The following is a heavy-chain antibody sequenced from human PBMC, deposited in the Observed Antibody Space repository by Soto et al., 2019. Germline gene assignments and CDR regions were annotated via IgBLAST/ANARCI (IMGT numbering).Heavy chain of an antibody. CDR3: ASPYGSGSYASYYYGMDV. CDR1: GGSISSSSYY. D-gene: IGHD3-10*01. CDR2: IYYSGST. J-gene: IGHJ6*02. V-gene: IGHV4-39*01. Sequence: SETLSLTCTVSGGSISSSSYYWGWIRQPPGKGLEWIGSIYYSGSTYYNPSLKSRVTISVDTSKNQFSLKLSSVTAADTAVYYCASPYGSGSYASYYYGMDVWGQGTTVT.